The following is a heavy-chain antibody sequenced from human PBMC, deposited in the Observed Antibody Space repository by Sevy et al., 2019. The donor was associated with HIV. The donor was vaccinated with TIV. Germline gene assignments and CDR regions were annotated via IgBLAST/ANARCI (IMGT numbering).Heavy chain of an antibody. CDR3: ARDMSPQQLEWYFDL. J-gene: IGHJ2*01. V-gene: IGHV3-30-3*01. CDR2: ISYDGSNK. D-gene: IGHD6-13*01. Sequence: GGSLRLSCAASGFTFSSYAMHWVRQAPGKGLEWVAVISYDGSNKYYADSVKGRFTISRDNSKNTLYLQMNSLRAEDTAVYYCARDMSPQQLEWYFDLWGRGTLVTVSS. CDR1: GFTFSSYA.